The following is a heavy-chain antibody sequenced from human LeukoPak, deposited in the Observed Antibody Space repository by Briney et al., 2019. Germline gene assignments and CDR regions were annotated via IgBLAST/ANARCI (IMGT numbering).Heavy chain of an antibody. D-gene: IGHD6-13*01. Sequence: PSETLSLTCAVYGGSFSGYYWSWIRQPPGKGLEWNGEINHSASTNYNPSLKSRVTISVDTSKNQFSLKLSSVTAADTAVYYCARGRPWYSSSSLGYWGQGTLVTVSS. V-gene: IGHV4-34*01. CDR1: GGSFSGYY. CDR3: ARGRPWYSSSSLGY. J-gene: IGHJ4*02. CDR2: INHSAST.